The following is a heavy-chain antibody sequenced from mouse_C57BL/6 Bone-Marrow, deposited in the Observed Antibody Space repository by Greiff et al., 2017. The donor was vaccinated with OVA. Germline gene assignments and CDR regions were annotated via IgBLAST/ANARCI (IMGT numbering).Heavy chain of an antibody. CDR1: GYTFTSYW. J-gene: IGHJ1*03. Sequence: QVQLQQPGAELVKPGASVKLSCKASGYTFTSYWMHWVKQRPGQGLEWIGMIHPNSGSTNYNEKFKSKATLTVDKSSSTAYMQLSSLTSEDSAVYDCARSYCGTLPYFEVWGTGTTVTVSS. CDR3: ARSYCGTLPYFEV. D-gene: IGHD1-2*01. V-gene: IGHV1-64*01. CDR2: IHPNSGST.